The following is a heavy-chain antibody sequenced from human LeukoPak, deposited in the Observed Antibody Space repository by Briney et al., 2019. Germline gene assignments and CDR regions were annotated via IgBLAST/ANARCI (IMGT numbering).Heavy chain of an antibody. J-gene: IGHJ5*02. V-gene: IGHV1-18*01. CDR2: ISASNGNT. Sequence: ASFKVSCKVSGYTFTGYGISSVQQAPSPGVKWMGWISASNGNTNYAQKLQGRVTMTTDTSTSTAYVELRGLRSDDTAVYYCARGARGITMIVVAPMSWFDPWGQGTLVTVSS. CDR3: ARGARGITMIVVAPMSWFDP. D-gene: IGHD3-22*01. CDR1: GYTFTGYG.